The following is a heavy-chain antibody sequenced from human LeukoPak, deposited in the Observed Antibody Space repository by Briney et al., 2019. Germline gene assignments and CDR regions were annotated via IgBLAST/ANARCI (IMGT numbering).Heavy chain of an antibody. J-gene: IGHJ5*02. V-gene: IGHV3-23*01. CDR1: GFTFSSYA. D-gene: IGHD3-10*01. CDR2: ISGSGGST. CDR3: AKPTYGSGRSWFDP. Sequence: PGGSLRLSCAASGFTFSSYAMSWVREAPGKGLEWVSAISGSGGSTYYADSVKGRFTISRDNSKNTLYLQMNSLRAEDTAVYYCAKPTYGSGRSWFDPWGQGTLVTVSS.